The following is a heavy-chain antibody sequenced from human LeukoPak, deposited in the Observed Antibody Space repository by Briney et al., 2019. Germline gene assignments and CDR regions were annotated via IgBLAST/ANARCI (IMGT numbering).Heavy chain of an antibody. J-gene: IGHJ3*02. CDR3: ASRGEAIAAAGTDDAFDI. V-gene: IGHV1-2*02. CDR1: GYTFTGYY. D-gene: IGHD6-13*01. CDR2: INPNSGGT. Sequence: ASVKVSCKASGYTFTGYYMHWVRQAPGQGLEWMGWINPNSGGTNNAQKFQGRVTMTRDTSISTAYMELSRLRSDDTAVYYCASRGEAIAAAGTDDAFDIWGQGTMVTVSS.